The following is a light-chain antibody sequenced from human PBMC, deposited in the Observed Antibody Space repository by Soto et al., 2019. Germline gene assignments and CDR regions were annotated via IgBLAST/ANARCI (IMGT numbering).Light chain of an antibody. J-gene: IGLJ1*01. Sequence: HSALTQPASVSGSPGQSITISCTGTSSDVGNYNYVSWYQHHPGKAPKVMIYDVSKRPSGVSNRFSGSKSGNTASLTVSGLQAEDDADYYCSSFTSISSYVFGTGTKLNVL. V-gene: IGLV2-14*03. CDR2: DVS. CDR3: SSFTSISSYV. CDR1: SSDVGNYNY.